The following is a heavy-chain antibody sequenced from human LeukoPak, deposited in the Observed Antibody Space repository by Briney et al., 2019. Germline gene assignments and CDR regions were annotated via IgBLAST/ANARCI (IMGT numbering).Heavy chain of an antibody. CDR3: ARDLSRVYGSGSYHDY. Sequence: PSETLSLTCTVSGGSISSSSYCWGWIRQPPGKGLEWIGSIYYSGTTYYNPSLKSRVTISVDTSKNQFSLKLSSVTAADTAVYYCARDLSRVYGSGSYHDYWGQGTLVTVSS. CDR2: IYYSGTT. J-gene: IGHJ4*02. V-gene: IGHV4-39*07. CDR1: GGSISSSSYC. D-gene: IGHD3-10*01.